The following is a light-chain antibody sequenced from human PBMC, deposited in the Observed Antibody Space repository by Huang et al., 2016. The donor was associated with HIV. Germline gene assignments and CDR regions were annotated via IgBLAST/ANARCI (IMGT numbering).Light chain of an antibody. CDR3: QQYHNWPYT. Sequence: EIIMTPSSVTLSLSPGEGASLSCRANQSVATNLAWYLRRPGQSPRILIFGASTRASGLPGRFSGSGSGTQFTLTVSGLQSEDFAVYYCQQYHNWPYTFGQGTKLEI. V-gene: IGKV3-15*01. CDR1: QSVATN. J-gene: IGKJ2*01. CDR2: GAS.